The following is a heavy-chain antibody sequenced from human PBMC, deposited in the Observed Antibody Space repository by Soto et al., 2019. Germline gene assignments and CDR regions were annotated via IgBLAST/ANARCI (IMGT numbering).Heavy chain of an antibody. CDR2: INHSGST. J-gene: IGHJ6*02. D-gene: IGHD3-16*01. V-gene: IGHV4-34*01. Sequence: PSESLSLTSSLYGLPFSGYYWTWMRQPPGKGLEWIGEINHSGSTNHTPSLQSRVTISVDTPKNQLSLKMSSVTAEHADVYDCARGWGLGGVMDGRGPGNRVT. CDR1: GLPFSGYY. CDR3: ARGWGLGGVMDG.